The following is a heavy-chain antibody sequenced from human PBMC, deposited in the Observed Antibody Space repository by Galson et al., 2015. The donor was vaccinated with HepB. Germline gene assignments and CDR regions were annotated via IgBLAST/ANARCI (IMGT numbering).Heavy chain of an antibody. D-gene: IGHD3-22*01. V-gene: IGHV3-23*01. CDR2: ISGSGGTT. CDR3: AKDRQYYYDSSGYYGLDC. J-gene: IGHJ4*02. CDR1: GFTFSSYA. Sequence: SLRLSCAASGFTFSSYAMRWVRQAPGKGLEWVSAISGSGGTTYYADSVKGRFTISRDNSENTLFLQMNTLRAEDTAVYYCAKDRQYYYDSSGYYGLDCWGQGTLVTVSS.